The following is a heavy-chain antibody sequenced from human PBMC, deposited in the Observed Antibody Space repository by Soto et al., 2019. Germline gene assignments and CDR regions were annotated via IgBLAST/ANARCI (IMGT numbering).Heavy chain of an antibody. J-gene: IGHJ6*02. D-gene: IGHD3-22*01. CDR3: AKDHPNQYYYDSSGSYYYGMDV. Sequence: PGGSLRLSCAASGFTFSSYAMSWVRQAPGKGLEWVSAISGSGGSTYYADSVKGRSTISRDNSKNTLYLQMNSLRAEDTAVYYCAKDHPNQYYYDSSGSYYYGMDVWGQGTTVTVS. CDR1: GFTFSSYA. V-gene: IGHV3-23*01. CDR2: ISGSGGST.